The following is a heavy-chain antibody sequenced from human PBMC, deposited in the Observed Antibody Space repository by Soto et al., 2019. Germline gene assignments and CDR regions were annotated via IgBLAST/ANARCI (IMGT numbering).Heavy chain of an antibody. CDR3: ARVEVVPAAMGHYYYGMDV. CDR1: GYTFTGYY. CDR2: INPNSGGT. J-gene: IGHJ6*02. D-gene: IGHD2-2*01. Sequence: ASVNSCKASGYTFTGYYMHWVRQAPGQGLEWMGWINPNSGGTNYAQKFQGRVTMTRDMSISTAYMELSRLRSDDTAVYYCARVEVVPAAMGHYYYGMDVWGQGTTVTVSS. V-gene: IGHV1-2*02.